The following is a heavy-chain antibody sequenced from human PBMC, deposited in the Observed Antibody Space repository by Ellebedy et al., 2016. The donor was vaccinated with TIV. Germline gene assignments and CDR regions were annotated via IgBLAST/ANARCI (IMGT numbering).Heavy chain of an antibody. V-gene: IGHV3-7*03. J-gene: IGHJ4*02. CDR3: ARSRGVSY. CDR2: IKQDGSEK. D-gene: IGHD2-8*01. Sequence: PGGSLRLSCAASGFTFSNYWMTWVRQAPGKGPECVANIKQDGSEKYYVDSVKGRFTISRDNAKNSLYLQMNSLRAEDTAVYFWARSRGVSYWGQGTLVTVSS. CDR1: GFTFSNYW.